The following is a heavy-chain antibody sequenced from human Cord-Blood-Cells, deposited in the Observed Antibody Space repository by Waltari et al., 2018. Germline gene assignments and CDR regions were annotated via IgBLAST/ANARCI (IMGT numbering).Heavy chain of an antibody. CDR1: GGSFSGYY. J-gene: IGHJ4*02. CDR2: INHSGST. CDR3: ASDGRGWFGELD. Sequence: QVQLPQWGAGLLKPSETLSLTCAVYGGSFSGYYWCWIRQPPGKGLEWIGEINHSGSTNYNPSLKSRVTISVDTSKNQFSLKLSSVTAADTAVYYCASDGRGWFGELDWGQGTLVTVSS. D-gene: IGHD3-10*01. V-gene: IGHV4-34*01.